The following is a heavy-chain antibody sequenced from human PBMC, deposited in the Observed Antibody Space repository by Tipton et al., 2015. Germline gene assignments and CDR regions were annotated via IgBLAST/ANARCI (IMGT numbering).Heavy chain of an antibody. Sequence: QVQLVQSGAEVKKPGATVRVSCKASGFTFTGYFMHWVRQAPGQGLEWMGWIDPNSGFTNYARNFQGRVTITRDTSITTAYLTLSSLGSGDTAVYFCARGENLNPLFYFAYWGQGTLVTVSS. CDR2: IDPNSGFT. CDR3: ARGENLNPLFYFAY. CDR1: GFTFTGYF. D-gene: IGHD2-21*01. V-gene: IGHV1-2*02. J-gene: IGHJ4*02.